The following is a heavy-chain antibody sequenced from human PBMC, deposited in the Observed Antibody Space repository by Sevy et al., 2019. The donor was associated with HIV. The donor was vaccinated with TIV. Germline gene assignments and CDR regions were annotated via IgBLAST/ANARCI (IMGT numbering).Heavy chain of an antibody. CDR2: ISDSGGNT. CDR3: AFGLGYCSGGSCQH. J-gene: IGHJ4*02. V-gene: IGHV3-23*01. CDR1: GFTFSRYS. D-gene: IGHD2-15*01. Sequence: GGSLRLSCAASGFTFSRYSMSWVRQSPGKGLEWVSVISDSGGNTIYADSVKGRFTVSRDNSRNTLYLQMNSLGAEDTAIYYCAFGLGYCSGGSCQHWGEGTLVTVSS.